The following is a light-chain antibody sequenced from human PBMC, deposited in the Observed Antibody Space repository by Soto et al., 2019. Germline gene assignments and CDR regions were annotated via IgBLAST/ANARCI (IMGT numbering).Light chain of an antibody. CDR3: QHYGGMWT. V-gene: IGKV1-5*01. Sequence: DIQMTQSPSTLSASVGDRVTITCRASQSISNRLAWYQQKPGKAPKVLIYDASSLESGVPSRFSGSGSGTELILTISSLKADDFESSCCQHYGGMWTFGQGTKVDIK. CDR1: QSISNR. CDR2: DAS. J-gene: IGKJ1*01.